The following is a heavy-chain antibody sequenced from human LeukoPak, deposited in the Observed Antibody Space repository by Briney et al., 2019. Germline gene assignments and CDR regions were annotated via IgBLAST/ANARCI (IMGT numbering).Heavy chain of an antibody. Sequence: PGGSLRLSCAASGFTFSNYNMNWVRQAPGKGLEWVSSISSSSSYIYYADSVKGRFTISRANTKNSLYLQMNSLRAEDTAVYYCARDSPYGTAGYWGQGTLVTVSS. CDR2: ISSSSSYI. CDR1: GFTFSNYN. D-gene: IGHD2-8*02. V-gene: IGHV3-21*01. J-gene: IGHJ4*02. CDR3: ARDSPYGTAGY.